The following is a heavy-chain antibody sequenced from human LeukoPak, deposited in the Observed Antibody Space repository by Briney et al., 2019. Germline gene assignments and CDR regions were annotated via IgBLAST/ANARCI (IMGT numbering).Heavy chain of an antibody. CDR2: IKSKTDGGTT. J-gene: IGHJ4*02. CDR3: TTVRIVVVPFFDY. CDR1: GFTFSNAW. Sequence: GGSLRLSCAASGFTFSNAWMSWVRQAPGKGLEWVGRIKSKTDGGTTDYAAPVKGRFTIPRDDSKNTLYLQMNSLKTEDTAVYYCTTVRIVVVPFFDYWGQGTLVTVSS. V-gene: IGHV3-15*01. D-gene: IGHD3-22*01.